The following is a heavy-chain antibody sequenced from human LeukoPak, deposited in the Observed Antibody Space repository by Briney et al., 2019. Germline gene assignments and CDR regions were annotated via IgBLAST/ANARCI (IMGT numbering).Heavy chain of an antibody. D-gene: IGHD3-22*01. CDR2: IYSSGST. CDR1: GGSINNYY. CDR3: ARVNYYDSSGYYYLDY. Sequence: RPETLCLTCTVSGGSINNYYWSWIRQPPGKGLEWIGYIYSSGSTNYNSSLKSRGTLSVDKSKNQFSLKLSSVTAEDTAVYYCARVNYYDSSGYYYLDYWGQGTLVTVSS. V-gene: IGHV4-59*12. J-gene: IGHJ4*02.